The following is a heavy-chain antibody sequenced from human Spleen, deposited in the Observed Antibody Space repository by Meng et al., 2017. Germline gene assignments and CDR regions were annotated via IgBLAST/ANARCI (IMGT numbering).Heavy chain of an antibody. Sequence: GESLKISCAASGFGFSTYAMTWVRQAPGKGLEWVSGINRSGGSTYYADSVKGRFTISRDNSKNTLYLQMNSLRAEDTAIYYCAKEIRPNDYWGQGTLVTVSS. J-gene: IGHJ4*02. CDR3: AKEIRPNDY. CDR1: GFGFSTYA. CDR2: INRSGGST. V-gene: IGHV3-23*01.